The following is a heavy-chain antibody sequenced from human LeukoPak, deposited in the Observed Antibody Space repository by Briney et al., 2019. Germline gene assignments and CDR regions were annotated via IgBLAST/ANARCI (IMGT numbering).Heavy chain of an antibody. CDR3: ASITIFAEYFDY. CDR2: IYYSGST. CDR1: GGSISSGDYY. D-gene: IGHD3-3*01. Sequence: PSQTLSLTCTVSGGSISSGDYYWSWIRQPPGKGLEWIGYIYYSGSTYYNPSLKSRVTISVDTSKNQFSLKLSSVTAADTAVYYCASITIFAEYFDYWGQGTLVTVSS. J-gene: IGHJ4*02. V-gene: IGHV4-30-4*08.